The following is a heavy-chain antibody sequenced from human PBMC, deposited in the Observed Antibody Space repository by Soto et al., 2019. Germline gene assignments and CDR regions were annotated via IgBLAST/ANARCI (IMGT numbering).Heavy chain of an antibody. CDR3: AKDGSGWGQVYYFDY. CDR2: ISGSGGST. V-gene: IGHV3-23*01. CDR1: GFTFSSYA. Sequence: EVQLLESGGGLVQPGGSLRLSCAASGFTFSSYAMSWVRQAPGKGLEWVSAISGSGGSTYYADSVKGRFTISRDNSKNTLYLQMNSLRAEDKAVYYCAKDGSGWGQVYYFDYWGQGTLVTVSS. J-gene: IGHJ4*02. D-gene: IGHD6-19*01.